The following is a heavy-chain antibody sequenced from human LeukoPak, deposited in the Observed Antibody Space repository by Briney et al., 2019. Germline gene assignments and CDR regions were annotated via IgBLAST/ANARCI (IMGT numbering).Heavy chain of an antibody. CDR2: ISSSSDTI. J-gene: IGHJ4*02. CDR3: ARNTPTYSTPEN. Sequence: GGALRLSCAASGFTFNIYSMNWVRQAPGKGLEWVSYISSSSDTIYYAASVKGRFTISRDNAKNSLYLHMNSLRAEDTAMYYCARNTPTYSTPENWGQGTLVTVSS. V-gene: IGHV3-48*01. D-gene: IGHD5-18*01. CDR1: GFTFNIYS.